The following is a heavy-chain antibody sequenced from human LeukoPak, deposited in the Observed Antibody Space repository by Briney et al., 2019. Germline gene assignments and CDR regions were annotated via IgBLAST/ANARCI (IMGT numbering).Heavy chain of an antibody. CDR3: ARDQSGYSSSWYDGPPDHGTPVYGMDV. V-gene: IGHV1-2*04. J-gene: IGHJ6*02. Sequence: GASVKVSCKASGYTFTGYYMHWVRQAPGQGLEWMGWINPNSGGTNYAQKFQSWVTMTRDTSISTAYMELSRLRSDDTAVYYCARDQSGYSSSWYDGPPDHGTPVYGMDVWGQGTTVTVSS. D-gene: IGHD6-13*01. CDR1: GYTFTGYY. CDR2: INPNSGGT.